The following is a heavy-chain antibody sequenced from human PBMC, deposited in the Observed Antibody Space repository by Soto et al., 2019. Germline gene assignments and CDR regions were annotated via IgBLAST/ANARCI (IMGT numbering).Heavy chain of an antibody. CDR3: AKDARYYWKIDY. CDR2: ISGSGGST. D-gene: IGHD1-20*01. Sequence: EVHPLESGGGLVQPGGSLRLSCEVSGLTFSAYAMTWVRQAPGKGLEWVAGISGSGGSTYYADSVKGRFTISRDNSENTLHLQMNSQRVEDTAVYYCAKDARYYWKIDYWGQGTLVTVSS. CDR1: GLTFSAYA. V-gene: IGHV3-23*01. J-gene: IGHJ4*02.